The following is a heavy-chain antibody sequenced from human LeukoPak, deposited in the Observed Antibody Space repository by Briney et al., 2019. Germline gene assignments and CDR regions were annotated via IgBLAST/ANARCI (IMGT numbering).Heavy chain of an antibody. CDR3: ATHIVGASGY. CDR2: ISSSSSYI. Sequence: GGSLRLSCAASGFTFSRYSMTWVRQAPGKGLEWVSSISSSSSYIYYADSVKGRFTISRDNAKNSLYLQMNSLRAEDTAVYYCATHIVGASGYWGQGTLVTVSS. J-gene: IGHJ4*02. D-gene: IGHD1-26*01. CDR1: GFTFSRYS. V-gene: IGHV3-21*01.